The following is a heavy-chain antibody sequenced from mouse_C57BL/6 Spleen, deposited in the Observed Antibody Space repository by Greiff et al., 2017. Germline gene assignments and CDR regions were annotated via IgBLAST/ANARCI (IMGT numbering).Heavy chain of an antibody. Sequence: VQLPQSGAELVRPGASVTLSCKASGYTFTDYEMHWVKQTPVHGLEWIGAIDPETGGTAYNQKFKGKALLTADKSSSTAYMELRSLTSEDSAVYYCTRTGWLPFFDDWGQGTTLTVSS. CDR2: IDPETGGT. J-gene: IGHJ2*01. CDR3: TRTGWLPFFDD. D-gene: IGHD2-3*01. CDR1: GYTFTDYE. V-gene: IGHV1-15*01.